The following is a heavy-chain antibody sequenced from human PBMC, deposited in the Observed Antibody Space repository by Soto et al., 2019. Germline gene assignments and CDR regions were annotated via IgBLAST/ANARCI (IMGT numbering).Heavy chain of an antibody. V-gene: IGHV1-69*02. CDR2: IIPILGIA. CDR1: GGTFSSYT. CDR3: AGGDYYGWGTLGDY. Sequence: QVQLVQSGAEVKKPGSSVKVSCKASGGTFSSYTISWVRQAPGQGLEWMGRIIPILGIANYAQKFQGRVTITADKSTSTGYRELSRLGSEDTAGYYCAGGDYYGWGTLGDYWGQGTLVTVSS. J-gene: IGHJ4*02. D-gene: IGHD3-10*01.